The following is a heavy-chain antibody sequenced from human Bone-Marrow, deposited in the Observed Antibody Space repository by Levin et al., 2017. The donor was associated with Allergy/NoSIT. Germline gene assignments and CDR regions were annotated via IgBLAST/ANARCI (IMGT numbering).Heavy chain of an antibody. D-gene: IGHD6-6*01. V-gene: IGHV3-33*01. CDR3: ARVGGSDSSSLDY. CDR2: IWYDGSNK. CDR1: GFTFSSYG. Sequence: GGSLRLSCAASGFTFSSYGMHWVRQAPGKGLEWVAVIWYDGSNKYYADSVKGRFTISRDNSKNTLYLQMNSLRAEDTAVYYCARVGGSDSSSLDYWGQGTLVTVSS. J-gene: IGHJ4*02.